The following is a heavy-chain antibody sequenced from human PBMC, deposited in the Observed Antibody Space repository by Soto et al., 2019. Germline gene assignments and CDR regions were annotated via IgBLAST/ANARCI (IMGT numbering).Heavy chain of an antibody. D-gene: IGHD3-3*01. J-gene: IGHJ6*03. CDR1: GYTFTSYD. Sequence: GASVKVSCKASGYTFTSYDINWVRQATGQGFEWMGWMNPNSGNTGYAQKFQGRVTMTRNTSISTAYMELSSLRSEDTAVYYCARFVGWIGHYYYYYMDVWGKGTTVTVSS. CDR2: MNPNSGNT. CDR3: ARFVGWIGHYYYYYMDV. V-gene: IGHV1-8*01.